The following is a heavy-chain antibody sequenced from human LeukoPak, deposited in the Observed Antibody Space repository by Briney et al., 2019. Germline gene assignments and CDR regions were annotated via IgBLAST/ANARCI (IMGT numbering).Heavy chain of an antibody. J-gene: IGHJ4*02. CDR1: GFTFSSYA. Sequence: PGGSLRLSCAASGFTFSSYAMSWVRQAPGKGLEWVSAISGSGGSAYYADSVKGRFTISRDNSKNTLYLQMNSLRAEDTAVYYCAKKREIAVAADFDNWGQGTLVTVSS. D-gene: IGHD6-19*01. CDR2: ISGSGGSA. V-gene: IGHV3-23*01. CDR3: AKKREIAVAADFDN.